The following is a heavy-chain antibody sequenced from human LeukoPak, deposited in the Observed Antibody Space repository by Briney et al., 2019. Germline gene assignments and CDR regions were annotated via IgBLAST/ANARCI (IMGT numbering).Heavy chain of an antibody. V-gene: IGHV1-18*01. CDR1: GYTFSTYG. D-gene: IGHD6-13*01. J-gene: IGHJ4*02. Sequence: ASVKVSCKASGYTFSTYGISWVRQAPGQGLEWMGWISAYNGNTNYAQKLQDRVTMTTDTSTRTAYMELSRLRSDDTAVYYCARELVGIAAAGSLDYWGQGTLVTVSS. CDR2: ISAYNGNT. CDR3: ARELVGIAAAGSLDY.